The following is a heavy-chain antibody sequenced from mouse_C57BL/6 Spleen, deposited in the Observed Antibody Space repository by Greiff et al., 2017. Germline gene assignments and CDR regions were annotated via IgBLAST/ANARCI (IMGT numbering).Heavy chain of an antibody. CDR1: GYTFTSYG. CDR2: IYPRSGNT. CDR3: AREDGNYGDYAMDY. Sequence: QVQLKQSGAELARPGASVKLSCKASGYTFTSYGISWVKQRTGQGLEWIGEIYPRSGNTYYNEKFKGKAPLTADKSSSTAYMELRSLTSEDSAVYFCAREDGNYGDYAMDYWGQGTSVTVAS. D-gene: IGHD2-1*01. V-gene: IGHV1-81*01. J-gene: IGHJ4*01.